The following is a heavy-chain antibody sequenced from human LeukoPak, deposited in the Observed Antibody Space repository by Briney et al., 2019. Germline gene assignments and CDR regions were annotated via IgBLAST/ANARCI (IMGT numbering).Heavy chain of an antibody. V-gene: IGHV4-34*01. CDR2: INHSGST. CDR3: ERGVFDFWSGYYVTFDY. D-gene: IGHD3-3*01. CDR1: GGSFSGYY. J-gene: IGHJ4*02. Sequence: SETLSLTCAVYGGSFSGYYWSWIRQPPGKGLEWIGEINHSGSTNYSPSLKSRVTISVDTSKNQFSLKLSSVTAADTAVYYCERGVFDFWSGYYVTFDYWGQGTLVTVSS.